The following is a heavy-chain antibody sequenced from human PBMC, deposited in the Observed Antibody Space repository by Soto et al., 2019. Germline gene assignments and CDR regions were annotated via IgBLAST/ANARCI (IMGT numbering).Heavy chain of an antibody. Sequence: EVRLVESGEALVQPGGSLRLSCAASGFTFSSYAMHWVRQAPGKGLEYVSGISSTGAYTYYAASLKGRFTISRDNSQNTVELQMGSLRVEDTAVYYCARESVRPPLPPPTDYWGQGTLVTGAS. CDR1: GFTFSSYA. D-gene: IGHD2-8*01. CDR3: ARESVRPPLPPPTDY. CDR2: ISSTGAYT. J-gene: IGHJ4*02. V-gene: IGHV3-64*02.